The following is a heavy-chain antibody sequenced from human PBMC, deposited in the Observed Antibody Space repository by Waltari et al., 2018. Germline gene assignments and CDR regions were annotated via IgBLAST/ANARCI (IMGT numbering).Heavy chain of an antibody. CDR2: IHHSGST. CDR3: ARETEEVVGYDY. Sequence: QVQLQQWGAGLLKPSETLSLTCAVYGGSFSGSYWSWVRQPPGKGLEWIGEIHHSGSTNYNPSLKSRVTISVDTSKNQFSLKLSSVTAADTAVYYCARETEEVVGYDYWGQGTLVTVSS. J-gene: IGHJ4*02. V-gene: IGHV4-34*01. D-gene: IGHD2-8*02. CDR1: GGSFSGSY.